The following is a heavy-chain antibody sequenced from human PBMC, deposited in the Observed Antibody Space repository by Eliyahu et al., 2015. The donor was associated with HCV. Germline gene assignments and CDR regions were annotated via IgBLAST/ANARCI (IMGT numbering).Heavy chain of an antibody. V-gene: IGHV4-34*01. CDR1: GGSXXGYY. CDR2: INHRGRT. CDR3: ARGLGTYCSVLTCHNAFDP. J-gene: IGHJ5*02. Sequence: QVQLQQWGAGLVKPSXTLSLTXAVXGGSXXGYYWXWIRQPPGKGXEWVGEINHRGRTNYNPSLKSRLAISRDPSKNQFSLKLNSVTAADTAIYYCARGLGTYCSVLTCHNAFDPWGQGTLVTVSS. D-gene: IGHD2-15*01.